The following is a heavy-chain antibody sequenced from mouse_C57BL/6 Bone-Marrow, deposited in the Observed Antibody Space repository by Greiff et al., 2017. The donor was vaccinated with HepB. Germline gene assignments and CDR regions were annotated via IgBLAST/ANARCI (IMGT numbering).Heavy chain of an antibody. V-gene: IGHV1-50*01. CDR3: ARGDYYGSSYYWYFDV. Sequence: VKLQQPGAELVKPGASVKLSCKASGYTFTSYWMQWVKQRPGQGLEWIGEIDPSDSYTNYNQKFKGKARLTVDTSSSTAYMQLSSLTSEDAAVYYCARGDYYGSSYYWYFDVWGTGTTVTVSS. J-gene: IGHJ1*03. CDR1: GYTFTSYW. D-gene: IGHD1-1*01. CDR2: IDPSDSYT.